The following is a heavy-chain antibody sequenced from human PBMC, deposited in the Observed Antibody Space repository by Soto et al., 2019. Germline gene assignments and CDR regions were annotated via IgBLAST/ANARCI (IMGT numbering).Heavy chain of an antibody. CDR1: GFTFSSYS. J-gene: IGHJ5*02. V-gene: IGHV3-48*02. Sequence: GGSLRLSCAASGFTFSSYSMNWVRQAPGKGLEWVSYISSTSSTINFADSVKGRFTISRDNAKNSLYLQMNSLRDEDTAVYDCARERSSYNWLDLWGQGTLVTFSS. D-gene: IGHD6-13*01. CDR3: ARERSSYNWLDL. CDR2: ISSTSSTI.